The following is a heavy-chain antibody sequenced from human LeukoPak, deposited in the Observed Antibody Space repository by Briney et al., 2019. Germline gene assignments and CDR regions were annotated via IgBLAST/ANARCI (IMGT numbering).Heavy chain of an antibody. Sequence: SETLSLTCTVSGYSTSSGYYWGWIRQPPGKGLEWIGSIYHSGSTYYNPSLKSRVTISVDTSKNQFSLKLSSVTAADTAVYYCARRSGDYIGFDPWGQGTLVTVSS. CDR2: IYHSGST. V-gene: IGHV4-38-2*02. D-gene: IGHD4-17*01. CDR1: GYSTSSGYY. CDR3: ARRSGDYIGFDP. J-gene: IGHJ5*02.